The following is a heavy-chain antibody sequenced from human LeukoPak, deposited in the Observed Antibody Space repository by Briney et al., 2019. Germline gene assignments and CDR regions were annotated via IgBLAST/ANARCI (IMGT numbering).Heavy chain of an antibody. D-gene: IGHD2-15*01. V-gene: IGHV1-46*01. CDR3: ARGREKQYCSGGICYSSYFAY. J-gene: IGHJ4*02. CDR2: INPSTGST. CDR1: GYTFANYH. Sequence: ASVKVSCKASGYTFANYHMHWMRQVPGQGLEWMGIINPSTGSTTYAQKFQGRVTMTTDTSTNTAYMELSSLRSDDTAVFYCARGREKQYCSGGICYSSYFAYWGQGTLVTVSS.